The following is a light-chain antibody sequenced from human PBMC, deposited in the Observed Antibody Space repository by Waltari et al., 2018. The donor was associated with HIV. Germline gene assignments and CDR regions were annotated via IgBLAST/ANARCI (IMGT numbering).Light chain of an antibody. CDR3: SSYTSSSTLGV. CDR1: SSDVGGYNY. CDR2: EVS. V-gene: IGLV2-14*01. Sequence: QSALTQPASVSGSPGQSITISCTGTSSDVGGYNYVSWYQQHPGKAPQLMIYEVSNRPAGVSTRFSGSKSGNTASLTISGLQAEDEADYYCSSYTSSSTLGVFGGGTKLTVL. J-gene: IGLJ3*02.